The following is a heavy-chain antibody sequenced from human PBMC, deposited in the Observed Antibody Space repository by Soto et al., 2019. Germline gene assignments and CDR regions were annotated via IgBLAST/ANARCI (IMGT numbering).Heavy chain of an antibody. CDR3: ARHRWGLLLGFDS. Sequence: SETLSLTCTVSGGSMISYYWSWIRQPPGKGLEWIGCLYSSGSTNYNPSLKSRVTISVDTSKNQFSLKLSSVTAADTAVYYCARHRWGLLLGFDSWGQGTLVTVSS. J-gene: IGHJ4*02. V-gene: IGHV4-59*08. CDR2: LYSSGST. CDR1: GGSMISYY. D-gene: IGHD1-26*01.